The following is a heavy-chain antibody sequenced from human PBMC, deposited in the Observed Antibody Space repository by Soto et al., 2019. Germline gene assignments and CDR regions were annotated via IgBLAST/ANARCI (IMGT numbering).Heavy chain of an antibody. D-gene: IGHD1-1*01. CDR1: GGTFSTSA. CDR2: IMPVFPTP. Sequence: QVQLVQSGAEVKNPGSSVKVSCKASGGTFSTSAISWVRQAPGQGLEWVGGIMPVFPTPDYAQNFQGRVTITADESTTTAYLELTSLRADDAAVYYCARDTDRLQLVWNYYDILDVWGQGTAVTVSS. CDR3: ARDTDRLQLVWNYYDILDV. V-gene: IGHV1-69*12. J-gene: IGHJ6*02.